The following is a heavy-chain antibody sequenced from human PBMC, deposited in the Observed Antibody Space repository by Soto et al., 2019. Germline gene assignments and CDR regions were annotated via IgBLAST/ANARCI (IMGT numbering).Heavy chain of an antibody. Sequence: EVQLLESGGGLVQPGGSLRLSCAASGFTFSSYAMSWVRQAPGKGLEWVSAISGSGGSTYYAGSVKGRFTISRDNSKNTLYLQMNSLRAEDTAVYYCAKGWGSGYDGLDYWGQGTLVTVSS. CDR2: ISGSGGST. V-gene: IGHV3-23*01. CDR3: AKGWGSGYDGLDY. J-gene: IGHJ4*02. CDR1: GFTFSSYA. D-gene: IGHD5-12*01.